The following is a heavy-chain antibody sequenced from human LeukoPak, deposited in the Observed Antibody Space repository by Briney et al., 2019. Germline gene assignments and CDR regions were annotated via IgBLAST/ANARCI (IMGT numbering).Heavy chain of an antibody. D-gene: IGHD2-15*01. J-gene: IGHJ4*02. CDR3: AGRAYCSGGSCPYYFDY. CDR1: GGSISSSSYY. V-gene: IGHV4-39*01. Sequence: PSETLSLTCTVSGGSISSSSYYWGWIRQPPGKGLEWIGSIYYSGSTYYNPSLKSRVTISVDTSKNQFSLKLSSVTAADTAVYYCAGRAYCSGGSCPYYFDYWGQGTLVTVSS. CDR2: IYYSGST.